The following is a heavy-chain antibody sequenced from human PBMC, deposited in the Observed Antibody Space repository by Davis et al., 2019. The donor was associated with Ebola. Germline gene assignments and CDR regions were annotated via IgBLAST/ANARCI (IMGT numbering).Heavy chain of an antibody. CDR3: APWDYYDSSGYYYYYGMDV. V-gene: IGHV1-69*04. D-gene: IGHD3-22*01. CDR1: VGTCSSYA. J-gene: IGHJ6*04. Sequence: SVTVSCKASVGTCSSYAISWVRQAPGHGLDWMGRIIPILGIANYAQKFQGRVTITADKSTSTAYMELSSLRSEDTAVYYCAPWDYYDSSGYYYYYGMDVWGKGTTVTVSS. CDR2: IIPILGIA.